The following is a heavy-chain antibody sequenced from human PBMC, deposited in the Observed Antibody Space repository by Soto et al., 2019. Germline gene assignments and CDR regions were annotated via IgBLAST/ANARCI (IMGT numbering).Heavy chain of an antibody. Sequence: QITLKESGPTLVKPTQTLTLTCTFSGFPLSTSGVGVGWIRQPPGKALEWLALIYWDDDKRYSPSLKSRLTITKDTSKHQVVLTMTNMDPVDTATYYCARAAIVVVTAIDYFDYWGQGTLVTVSS. CDR3: ARAAIVVVTAIDYFDY. D-gene: IGHD2-21*02. J-gene: IGHJ4*02. CDR1: GFPLSTSGVG. CDR2: IYWDDDK. V-gene: IGHV2-5*02.